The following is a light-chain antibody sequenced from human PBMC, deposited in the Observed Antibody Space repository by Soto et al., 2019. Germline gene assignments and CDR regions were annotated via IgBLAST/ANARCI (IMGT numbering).Light chain of an antibody. CDR1: SGHSSYA. J-gene: IGLJ3*02. CDR3: QTWGTGPWV. Sequence: QSVLTQSPSASASLGASVKLTCTLTSGHSSYAIAWHQQQPEKGPRYLMKVNSDGSHSKGDGIPDRFSGSSSGAERYLTISCLQSEDEADYYCQTWGTGPWVFGGGTKVTVL. CDR2: VNSDGSH. V-gene: IGLV4-69*01.